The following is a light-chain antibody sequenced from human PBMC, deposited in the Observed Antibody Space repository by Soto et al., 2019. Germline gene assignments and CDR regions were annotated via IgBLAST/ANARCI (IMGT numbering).Light chain of an antibody. V-gene: IGKV1-39*01. CDR2: AAS. J-gene: IGKJ4*01. Sequence: DIQMTRSPSSLSASVGDRVTITCRPSQSIFTYLHWYQQKQGKAPNVXIYAASTLQSGVPSRFSGSGSGTDCTRTISSLQPEDVATYFCQHGYSTPLTFGGGTKVDIK. CDR3: QHGYSTPLT. CDR1: QSIFTY.